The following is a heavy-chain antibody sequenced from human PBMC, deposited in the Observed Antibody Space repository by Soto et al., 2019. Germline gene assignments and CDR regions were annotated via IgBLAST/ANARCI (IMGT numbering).Heavy chain of an antibody. CDR1: GGSISSSSYY. CDR2: IYYSGST. D-gene: IGHD5-18*01. Sequence: SETLSLTCTVSGGSISSSSYYWGWIRQPPGKGLEWIGSIYYSGSTYYNPSLKSRVTISVDTSKNQLSLNLSFVPAADTAVFFCARGDSYGLPDAFDIGGQGTMVTVPS. CDR3: ARGDSYGLPDAFDI. V-gene: IGHV4-39*07. J-gene: IGHJ3*02.